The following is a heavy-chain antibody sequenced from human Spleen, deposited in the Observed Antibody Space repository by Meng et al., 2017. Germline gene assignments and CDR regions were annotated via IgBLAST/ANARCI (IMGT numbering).Heavy chain of an antibody. CDR1: GDSISSSNW. D-gene: IGHD5-12*01. V-gene: IGHV4-4*02. J-gene: IGHJ4*02. CDR2: IYHNGNT. Sequence: SETLSLTCAVSGDSISSSNWWSWVRQPPGKGLEWIGEIYHNGNTKYNPSLKSRATISVDKSKTQFSLKVTSVTAADTAVYYCARVHGGGYDYYFDHWGQGTLVTVSS. CDR3: ARVHGGGYDYYFDH.